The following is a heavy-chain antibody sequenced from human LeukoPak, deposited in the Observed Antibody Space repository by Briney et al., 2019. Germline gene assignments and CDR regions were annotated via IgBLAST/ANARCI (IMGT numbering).Heavy chain of an antibody. V-gene: IGHV3-30-3*01. CDR2: ISYDGSNK. CDR3: ARWVGTAMGVGAFDI. CDR1: GFTFSSNA. Sequence: GGSLRLSCAASGFTFSSNAMHWVRQAPGKGLEWVAVISYDGSNKYYADSVKGRFTISRDNSMNTLYLQLNSLRAEDTAVYYCARWVGTAMGVGAFDIWGQGTMVTVSS. J-gene: IGHJ3*02. D-gene: IGHD5-18*01.